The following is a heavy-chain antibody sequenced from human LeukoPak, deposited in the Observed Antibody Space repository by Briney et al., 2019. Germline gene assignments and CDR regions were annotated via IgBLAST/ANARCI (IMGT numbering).Heavy chain of an antibody. CDR1: GFTFSSYW. V-gene: IGHV3-7*01. D-gene: IGHD5-24*01. Sequence: GGSLRLSCAASGFTFSSYWMSWVRQAPGKGLEWVANIKQDGSEKYYVDSVKGRFTISRDNAKNSLYLQMNSLRAEDTAAYYCARDWEATQVGTTITGNFDYWGQGTLVTVSS. CDR2: IKQDGSEK. CDR3: ARDWEATQVGTTITGNFDY. J-gene: IGHJ4*02.